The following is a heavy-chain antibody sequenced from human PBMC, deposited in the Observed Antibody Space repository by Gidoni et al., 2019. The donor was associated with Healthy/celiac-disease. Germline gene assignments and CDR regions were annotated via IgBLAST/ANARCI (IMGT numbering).Heavy chain of an antibody. V-gene: IGHV2-26*01. CDR3: ARIHPYSSTGLYYYYYMDV. J-gene: IGHJ6*03. Sequence: QVTLKESGPVLVKPTETLTLTCTVSGFSLSNARMGVSWIRQPPGKALEWLAPIFSNDEKSYSTSLKSRLTISKDTSKSQVVLTMTNMDPVDTATYYCARIHPYSSTGLYYYYYMDVWGKGTTVTVSS. CDR1: GFSLSNARMG. CDR2: IFSNDEK. D-gene: IGHD2-15*01.